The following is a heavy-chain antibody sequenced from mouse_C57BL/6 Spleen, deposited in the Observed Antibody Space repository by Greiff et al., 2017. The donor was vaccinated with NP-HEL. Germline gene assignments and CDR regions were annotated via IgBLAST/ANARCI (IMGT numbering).Heavy chain of an antibody. CDR1: GYTFTSYT. Sequence: VQLQQSGAELVKPGASVKMSCKASGYTFTSYTMHWVKQRPGQGLEWIGYINPSSGYTKYNQKFKDKATLTADKSSSTAYMQLSSLTSEDPAVYDYARKRLRDSYWGQGTAPTVSS. J-gene: IGHJ2*01. D-gene: IGHD1-3*01. CDR3: ARKRLRDSY. V-gene: IGHV1-4*01. CDR2: INPSSGYT.